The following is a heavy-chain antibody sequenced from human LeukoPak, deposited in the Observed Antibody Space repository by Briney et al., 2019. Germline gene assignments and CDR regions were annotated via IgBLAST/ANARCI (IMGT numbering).Heavy chain of an antibody. CDR1: GFTFSTYG. CDR2: IWYDGSNK. J-gene: IGHJ6*03. V-gene: IGHV3-33*06. Sequence: GGSLRLSCAASGFTFSTYGMHWVRQAPGKGLEWVAVIWYDGSNKYYADSVKGRFTISRDNSKNTLYLRMNSLRVEDTAVYYCAKNYYDSSGNYLHYYYYYMDVWGRGTTVTVSS. CDR3: AKNYYDSSGNYLHYYYYYMDV. D-gene: IGHD3-22*01.